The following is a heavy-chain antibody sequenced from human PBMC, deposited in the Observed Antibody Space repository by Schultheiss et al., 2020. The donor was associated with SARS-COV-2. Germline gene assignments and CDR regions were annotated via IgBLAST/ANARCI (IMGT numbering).Heavy chain of an antibody. CDR3: ARALLAYCGGDCYLNDY. CDR1: GGTFSSYT. Sequence: ASVKVSCKASGGTFSSYTISWVRQAPGQGLEWMGWISAYNGNTNYAQKLQGRVTMTTDTSTSTAYMELRSLRSDDTAVYYCARALLAYCGGDCYLNDYWGQGTLVTVSS. J-gene: IGHJ4*02. D-gene: IGHD2-21*02. V-gene: IGHV1-18*01. CDR2: ISAYNGNT.